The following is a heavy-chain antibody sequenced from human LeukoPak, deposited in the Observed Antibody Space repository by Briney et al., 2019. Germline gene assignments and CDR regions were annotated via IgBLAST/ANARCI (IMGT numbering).Heavy chain of an antibody. D-gene: IGHD3-3*01. J-gene: IGHJ4*02. CDR3: ARDSFLRFLEWLSETVYYFDY. CDR1: GYTFTGYY. CDR2: INPNSGGT. V-gene: IGHV1-2*02. Sequence: ASVKVSCKASGYTFTGYYMHWVRQAPGQGLEWMGWINPNSGGTNYAQKVQGRVTMTRDTSISTAYMELSRLRSDDTAVYYCARDSFLRFLEWLSETVYYFDYWGQGTLVTVSS.